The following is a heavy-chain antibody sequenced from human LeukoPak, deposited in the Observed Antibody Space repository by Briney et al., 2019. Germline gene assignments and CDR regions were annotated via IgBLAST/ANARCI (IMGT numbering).Heavy chain of an antibody. Sequence: GRSLRLSCAASGFTFSSYGMHWVRQAPGKGLEWVAVTWYDGSNKYYADSVKGRFTISRDNSKNTLYLQMNSLRAEDTAVYYCARDGGGVRYFDWENAPNYFDYWGQGTLVTVSS. D-gene: IGHD3-9*01. CDR1: GFTFSSYG. J-gene: IGHJ4*02. CDR3: ARDGGGVRYFDWENAPNYFDY. V-gene: IGHV3-33*01. CDR2: TWYDGSNK.